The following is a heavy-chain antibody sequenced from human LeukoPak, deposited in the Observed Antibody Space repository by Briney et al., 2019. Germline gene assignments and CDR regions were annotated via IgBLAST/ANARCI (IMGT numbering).Heavy chain of an antibody. CDR3: TRPGSYSTDDAFDI. D-gene: IGHD1-26*01. V-gene: IGHV3-73*01. CDR2: IRSRTNNYAT. CDR1: GFAFSGSA. J-gene: IGHJ3*02. Sequence: GGSLRLSCAGSGFAFSGSAMHWVRQDSGKGLEWVGRIRSRTNNYATAYAASATGRFTIFRDDPKNTAYLQMDSLKIEDTAVYYCTRPGSYSTDDAFDIWGQGTMVTVSS.